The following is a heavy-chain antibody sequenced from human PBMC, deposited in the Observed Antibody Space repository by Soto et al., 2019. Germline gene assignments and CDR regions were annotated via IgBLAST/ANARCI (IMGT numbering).Heavy chain of an antibody. CDR2: ISATGGGT. J-gene: IGHJ4*02. V-gene: IGHV3-23*01. D-gene: IGHD3-16*01. CDR3: AKDRRAGGNSAFYFDF. Sequence: GSLRLSCAASGFKFSNYAMSWVRQAPGKGLEWVSLISATGGGTYYADSVKGRFTISRDNSHNTLYLQVHSLTAEDTAVYYCAKDRRAGGNSAFYFDFWGQGAQVTVSS. CDR1: GFKFSNYA.